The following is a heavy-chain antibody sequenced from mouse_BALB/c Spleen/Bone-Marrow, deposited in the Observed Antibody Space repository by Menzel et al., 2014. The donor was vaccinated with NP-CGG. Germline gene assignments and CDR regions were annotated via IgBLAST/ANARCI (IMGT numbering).Heavy chain of an antibody. D-gene: IGHD1-1*01. J-gene: IGHJ3*01. CDR3: ARGDYGSTYWFAY. V-gene: IGHV2-9*02. CDR1: GFPLSSYG. CDR2: IWAGGGT. Sequence: QVQLQQSGPGLVVPSQSLSITCTASGFPLSSYGVHWVRQCPGKGLEWLGIIWAGGGTNYNSALMSRLSISNDNSKSQVFLKMNSLQTDDTAMYYCARGDYGSTYWFAYWGQGTLVTVSA.